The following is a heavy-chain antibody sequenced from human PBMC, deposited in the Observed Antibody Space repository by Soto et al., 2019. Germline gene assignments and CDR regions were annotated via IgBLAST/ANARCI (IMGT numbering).Heavy chain of an antibody. Sequence: QLQLQESGSGLLKPSQTLSLTCAVSGGSVSSGGYSWGWIRQPLGMGLEWIGYIYHSGGTDYNPSCESRVTISLERTQNHFSLNVESVSAADTAVYYCARSLLARIRGATILYYSVMDVWGEGTTVTVSS. CDR2: IYHSGGT. V-gene: IGHV4-30-2*01. CDR3: ARSLLARIRGATILYYSVMDV. D-gene: IGHD1-26*01. J-gene: IGHJ6*01. CDR1: GGSVSSGGYS.